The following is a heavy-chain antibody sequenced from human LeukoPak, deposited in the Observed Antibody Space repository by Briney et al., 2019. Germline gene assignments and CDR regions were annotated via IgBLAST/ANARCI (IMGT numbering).Heavy chain of an antibody. CDR1: GFSLSTSGVG. V-gene: IGHV2-5*02. Sequence: SGPTLVKPTQTLTLTCTFSGFSLSTSGVGVVWIRQPPGKALDWLALIYWDDDKRYSPSLKSRLTITKDTSKNQVVLTMTNMDPVDTATYYCAHSRWAATRDLYYYYYMDVWGKGTTVTVSS. CDR2: IYWDDDK. CDR3: AHSRWAATRDLYYYYYMDV. D-gene: IGHD2-15*01. J-gene: IGHJ6*03.